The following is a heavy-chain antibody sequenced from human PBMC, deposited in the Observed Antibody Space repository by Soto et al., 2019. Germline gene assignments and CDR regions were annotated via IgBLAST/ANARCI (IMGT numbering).Heavy chain of an antibody. Sequence: QVQLQESGPGLVKPSQTLSLTCSVSDDSISSGDHYWSWIRQPPGKVLEYIGYIHNSGNTNYSPSLKSRVTISMDTSKNQLSLKLRSVTAADTAVYYCARAPTYFDNSGYAAFDLWGRGTLVTVSS. V-gene: IGHV4-30-4*01. J-gene: IGHJ2*01. CDR1: DDSISSGDHY. CDR3: ARAPTYFDNSGYAAFDL. CDR2: IHNSGNT. D-gene: IGHD3-9*01.